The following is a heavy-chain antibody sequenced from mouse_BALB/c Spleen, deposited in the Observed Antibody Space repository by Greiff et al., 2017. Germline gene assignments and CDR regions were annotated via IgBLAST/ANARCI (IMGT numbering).Heavy chain of an antibody. CDR2: ISSGSSTI. Sequence: DVHLVESGGGLVQPGGSRKLSCAASGFTFSSFGMHWVRQAPEKGLEWVAYISSGSSTIYYADTVKGRFTISRDNPKNTLFLQMTSLRSEDTAMYYCARRDSFDYWGQGTTLTVSS. CDR1: GFTFSSFG. CDR3: ARRDSFDY. J-gene: IGHJ2*01. V-gene: IGHV5-17*02.